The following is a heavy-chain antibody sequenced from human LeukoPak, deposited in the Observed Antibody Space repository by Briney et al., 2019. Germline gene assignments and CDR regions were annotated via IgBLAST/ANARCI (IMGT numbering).Heavy chain of an antibody. J-gene: IGHJ4*02. CDR2: IKQDGSEK. Sequence: PGGSLRLSCAASGFTFSSYWMSWVRQAPGKGLEWVANIKQDGSEKYSVDSVKGRFTISRDNAKNSLYLQMNSLRAEATAVYYCASDEYSSSFDYWGQGTLVTVSS. CDR1: GFTFSSYW. V-gene: IGHV3-7*01. CDR3: ASDEYSSSFDY. D-gene: IGHD6-6*01.